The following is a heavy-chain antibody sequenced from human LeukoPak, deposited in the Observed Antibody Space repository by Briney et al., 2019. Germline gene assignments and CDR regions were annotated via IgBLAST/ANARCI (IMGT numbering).Heavy chain of an antibody. J-gene: IGHJ1*01. Sequence: HPGGSLRLSCAASGFTFSSYGMHWVRQAPGKGLEWVSAISGSSGSTYYADFVKGRFTISRDNSKNTLYLQMNSLRAEDTAVYYCAKKAVVDWAEYFQHWGQGTLVTVSS. CDR1: GFTFSSYG. CDR3: AKKAVVDWAEYFQH. CDR2: ISGSSGST. V-gene: IGHV3-23*01. D-gene: IGHD3-9*01.